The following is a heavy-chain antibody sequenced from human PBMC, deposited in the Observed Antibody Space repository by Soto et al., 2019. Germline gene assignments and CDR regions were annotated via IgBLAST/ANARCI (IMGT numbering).Heavy chain of an antibody. Sequence: EVQLLESGGGMVQPGGSLRLSCAASGFTFSSYAMSWVRQAPGKGLEWVSAISGSGGSTYYADSVKGRFTISRDNSKNTLYLLMNSLRAEDTAVYYCARPWVTTRGGYYYGMDVWGQGTTVTVSS. V-gene: IGHV3-23*01. CDR2: ISGSGGST. CDR1: GFTFSSYA. CDR3: ARPWVTTRGGYYYGMDV. D-gene: IGHD4-17*01. J-gene: IGHJ6*02.